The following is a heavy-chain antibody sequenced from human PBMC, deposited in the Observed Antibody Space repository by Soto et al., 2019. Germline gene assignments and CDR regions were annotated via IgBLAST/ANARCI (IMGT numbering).Heavy chain of an antibody. J-gene: IGHJ4*02. D-gene: IGHD2-15*01. V-gene: IGHV4-30-2*01. CDR3: ARGVDCSGGSCFTFDY. CDR1: GGSISSGGYS. Sequence: QLQLQESGPGLVKPSQTLSLTCAVSGGSISSGGYSWSWILQPPGKGLEWIGYIYHSGSTYYNPSLQSRVTISVDRSKNQFSLKLSSVTAADTAVYYCARGVDCSGGSCFTFDYWGQGTLVTVSS. CDR2: IYHSGST.